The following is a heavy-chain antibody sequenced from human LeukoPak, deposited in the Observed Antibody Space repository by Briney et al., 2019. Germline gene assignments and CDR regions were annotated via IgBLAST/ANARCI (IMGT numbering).Heavy chain of an antibody. J-gene: IGHJ4*02. CDR2: INHSGST. Sequence: SSETLSLTCAVYGGSFSGYYWSWIRQPPGRGLEWIGEINHSGSTNYNPSLKSRVTISVDTSKNQFSLKRSSVTAADSAVYYCARVGRRAHGYWGQGTLVTVSS. CDR1: GGSFSGYY. CDR3: ARVGRRAHGY. V-gene: IGHV4-34*01. D-gene: IGHD1-26*01.